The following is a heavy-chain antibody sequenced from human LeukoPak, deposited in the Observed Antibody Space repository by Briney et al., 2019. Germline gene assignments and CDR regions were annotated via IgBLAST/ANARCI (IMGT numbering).Heavy chain of an antibody. V-gene: IGHV4-61*05. D-gene: IGHD6-6*01. CDR3: ARASGAARRLWFDP. CDR1: GGSISSSSYY. CDR2: IYYSGST. Sequence: SETLSLTCTVSGGSISSSSYYWGWIRQPPGKGLEWIGYIYYSGSTNYNPSLKSRVTISVDTSKNQFSLKLSSVTAADTAVYYCARASGAARRLWFDPWGQGTLVTVSS. J-gene: IGHJ5*02.